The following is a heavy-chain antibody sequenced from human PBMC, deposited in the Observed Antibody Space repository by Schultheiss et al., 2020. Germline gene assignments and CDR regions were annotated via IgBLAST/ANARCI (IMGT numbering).Heavy chain of an antibody. J-gene: IGHJ4*02. Sequence: GGSLRLSCAASGFTVSSNYMSWVRQAPGKGLEWVSVIYSGGSTFYADSVKGRFTISRDNSKNTLYLQMNSLRAEDTAVYYCAKEGVWDDVLNAYVYGDYWGQGTLVNVSS. V-gene: IGHV3-66*01. CDR3: AKEGVWDDVLNAYVYGDY. CDR2: IYSGGST. CDR1: GFTVSSNY. D-gene: IGHD3-9*01.